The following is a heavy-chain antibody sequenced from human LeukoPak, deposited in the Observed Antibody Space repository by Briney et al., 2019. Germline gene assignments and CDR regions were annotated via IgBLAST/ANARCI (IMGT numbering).Heavy chain of an antibody. D-gene: IGHD2-21*02. CDR2: IYPGDSDT. J-gene: IGHJ3*02. CDR1: GYRFSTYW. CDR3: ARQGVVVTAMRAFDI. V-gene: IGHV5-51*01. Sequence: AGESLKISCKGSGYRFSTYWIGWVRQMPGKGLEWMGIIYPGDSDTRYSPSFQGQVTISADKSISTAYLQWSSLKASDTAMYYCARQGVVVTAMRAFDIWGQGTMVTVSS.